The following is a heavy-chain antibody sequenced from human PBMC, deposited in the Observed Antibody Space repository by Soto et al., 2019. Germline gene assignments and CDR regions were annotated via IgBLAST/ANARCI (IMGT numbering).Heavy chain of an antibody. Sequence: GGSLRLSCAASGFNFSSCAMGWVRQAPGKGLEWVSDIIDSGASTYYADSVKGRFTITRDMSTSTAYMELSSLRSEDTAVYYCAAALVVVTLEYFDYWGQGTLVTVSS. V-gene: IGHV3-23*01. J-gene: IGHJ4*02. D-gene: IGHD2-15*01. CDR2: IIDSGAST. CDR1: GFNFSSCA. CDR3: AAALVVVTLEYFDY.